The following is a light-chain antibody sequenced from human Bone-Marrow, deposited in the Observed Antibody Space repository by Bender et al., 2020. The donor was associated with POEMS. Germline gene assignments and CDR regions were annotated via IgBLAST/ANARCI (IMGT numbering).Light chain of an antibody. CDR1: SSDVGGYNY. V-gene: IGLV2-11*01. Sequence: QSALTQPASVSGSPGQSVTISCTGTSSDVGGYNYVSWYQQHPGKAPKLMIYDVTKRPSGVPARFSGSQSGTSASLAITGLQSEDEAAYFCQSYDSDLNGWVFGGGTKLTVL. CDR3: QSYDSDLNGWV. CDR2: DVT. J-gene: IGLJ3*02.